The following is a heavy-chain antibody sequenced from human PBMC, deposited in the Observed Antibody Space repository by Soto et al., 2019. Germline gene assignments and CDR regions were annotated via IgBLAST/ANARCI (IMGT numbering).Heavy chain of an antibody. D-gene: IGHD6-6*01. CDR3: VKGGGYSSSGNYFDY. CDR2: ISWNSGSI. V-gene: IGHV3-9*01. J-gene: IGHJ4*02. Sequence: PGGSLRLSCAASGFIFDDYAMHWVRQAPGKGLEWVSGISWNSGSIGYADSVKGRFTISRDSAKNSLYLQMNSLRTEDTALYHCVKGGGYSSSGNYFDYWGQGALVTVSS. CDR1: GFIFDDYA.